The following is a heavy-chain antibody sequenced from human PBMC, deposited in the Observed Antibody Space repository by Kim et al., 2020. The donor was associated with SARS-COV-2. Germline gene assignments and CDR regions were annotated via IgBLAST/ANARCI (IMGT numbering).Heavy chain of an antibody. Sequence: ASSVKGRFTISRDNAKNSLYLQMNSLRAEDTALYYCAKDATYGSGSYYDYWGQGTLVTVSS. J-gene: IGHJ4*02. V-gene: IGHV3-9*01. D-gene: IGHD3-10*01. CDR3: AKDATYGSGSYYDY.